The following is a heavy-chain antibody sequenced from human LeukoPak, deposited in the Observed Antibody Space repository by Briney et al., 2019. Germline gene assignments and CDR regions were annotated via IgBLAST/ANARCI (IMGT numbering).Heavy chain of an antibody. CDR3: ARDVGSGYSYGRVFDY. CDR1: GGSFSGYY. D-gene: IGHD5-18*01. CDR2: INHSGST. V-gene: IGHV4-34*01. J-gene: IGHJ4*02. Sequence: SETLSLTCAVYGGSFSGYYWSWIRQPPGKGLEWIGEINHSGSTNYNPSLKSRVTISVDTSKNQFSLKLSSVTAADTAVYYCARDVGSGYSYGRVFDYWGQGTLVTVFS.